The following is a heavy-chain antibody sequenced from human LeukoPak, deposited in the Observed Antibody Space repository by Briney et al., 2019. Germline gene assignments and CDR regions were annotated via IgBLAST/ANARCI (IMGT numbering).Heavy chain of an antibody. D-gene: IGHD3-16*01. J-gene: IGHJ4*02. V-gene: IGHV4-39*01. CDR2: IYHSGTT. Sequence: PSETLSLTCTISGGSFSSGAHYWGWIRQTPGKGLEWLGSIYHSGTTYDNPSLRSRVTISVDTSKNQFSLKMVSVTAADSALYSCVRTWDYADSTYRDYWGQGTLVNVSS. CDR1: GGSFSSGAHY. CDR3: VRTWDYADSTYRDY.